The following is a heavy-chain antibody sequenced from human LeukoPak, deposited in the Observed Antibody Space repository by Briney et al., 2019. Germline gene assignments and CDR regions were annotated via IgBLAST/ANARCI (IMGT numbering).Heavy chain of an antibody. CDR1: GFTFSSYS. J-gene: IGHJ4*02. V-gene: IGHV3-21*01. CDR3: ARVLPHRFEEPSSFAFDY. CDR2: ISSSSSYI. Sequence: AGGSLRLSCAASGFTFSSYSMNWVRQAPGKGLEWVSSISSSSSYIYYADSVKGRFTISRDNAKNSLYLQMNSLRAEDTAVYYCARVLPHRFEEPSSFAFDYWGQGTLVTVSS. D-gene: IGHD1-26*01.